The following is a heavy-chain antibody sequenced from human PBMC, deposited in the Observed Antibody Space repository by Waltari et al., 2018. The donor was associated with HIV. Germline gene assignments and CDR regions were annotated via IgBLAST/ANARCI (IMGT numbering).Heavy chain of an antibody. CDR1: GYNSGEHL. V-gene: IGHV1-2*02. CDR3: VRVRWLVGIENGGFDL. J-gene: IGHJ3*01. Sequence: QVPLVQSGAEVRKPGASVNVPSKAAGYNSGEHLLPWVRQVPGLPPEWLGWINLDNGDRKVSDKVEGRFSMTRDMAIKTAYMELSRLTLDDTAVYYCVRVRWLVGIENGGFDLWGQGTMVSVS. CDR2: INLDNGDR. D-gene: IGHD6-19*01.